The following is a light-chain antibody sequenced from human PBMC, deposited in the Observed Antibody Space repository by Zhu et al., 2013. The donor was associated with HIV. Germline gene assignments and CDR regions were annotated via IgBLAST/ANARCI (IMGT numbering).Light chain of an antibody. CDR3: QHYNNWPPWT. V-gene: IGKV3-15*01. CDR2: GAS. CDR1: QTVNRN. J-gene: IGKJ1*01. Sequence: ETVLTQSPVTLSGFPGDRVTLSCRASQTVNRNLAWYQHKPGQSPRLLISGASTRAPGIPARFSGSGSGTDFTLTISGLQSDDCAVYYCQHYNNWPPWTFGQGTKVEMK.